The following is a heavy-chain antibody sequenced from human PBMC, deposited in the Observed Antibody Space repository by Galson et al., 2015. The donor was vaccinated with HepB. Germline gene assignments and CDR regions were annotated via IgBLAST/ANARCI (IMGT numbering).Heavy chain of an antibody. CDR1: GYTFTNYY. J-gene: IGHJ6*02. CDR2: INPGGDRT. D-gene: IGHD2-2*01. Sequence: SVKVSCKASGYTFTNYYMHWVRQAPGQGLEWMGIINPGGDRTNYAQKLQGRVSMTRDTSTSTVYMELSSLRSEDTAVYYCARGEYQLLSSFSYYVMDVWGQGTTVTVSS. CDR3: ARGEYQLLSSFSYYVMDV. V-gene: IGHV1-46*04.